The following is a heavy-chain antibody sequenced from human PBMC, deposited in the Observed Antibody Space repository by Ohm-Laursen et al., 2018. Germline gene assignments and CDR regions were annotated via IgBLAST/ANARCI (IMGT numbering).Heavy chain of an antibody. D-gene: IGHD5-18*01. CDR3: ARLNGYLTSYGMDV. V-gene: IGHV4-31*03. Sequence: SDTLSLTCTVSGGSISSGGYYWSWIRQHPGKGLEWIGYIYYSGSTYYNPSLKSRVTISVDTSKNQFSLKLSSVTAADTAVYYCARLNGYLTSYGMDVWGQGTTVTVSS. CDR2: IYYSGST. J-gene: IGHJ6*02. CDR1: GGSISSGGYY.